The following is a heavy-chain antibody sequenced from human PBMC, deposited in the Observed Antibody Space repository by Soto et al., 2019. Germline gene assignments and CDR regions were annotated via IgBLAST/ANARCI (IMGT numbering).Heavy chain of an antibody. D-gene: IGHD3-22*01. CDR2: IYYSGST. Sequence: SETLSLTCTVSGGSISSYYWSWIRQSPGKGLEWIGYIYYSGSTNYNPSLKSRVTISVDTSKNQFSLKLSSVTAADTAVYYCARALYDSSGWHFDYWGEGALVTVSS. CDR3: ARALYDSSGWHFDY. J-gene: IGHJ4*02. CDR1: GGSISSYY. V-gene: IGHV4-59*01.